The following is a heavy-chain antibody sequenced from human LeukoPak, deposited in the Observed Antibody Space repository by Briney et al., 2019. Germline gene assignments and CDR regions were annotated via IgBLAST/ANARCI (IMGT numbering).Heavy chain of an antibody. J-gene: IGHJ5*02. CDR2: INSDGSST. Sequence: PGGSLRLSCAASGFTFSSYAMSWVRQAPGKGLEWVSRINSDGSSTSYADSVKGRFTISRDNAKNSLYLQMNSLRAEDTAVYYCAREYDYYDSSGYYPWGQGTLVTVSS. CDR1: GFTFSSYA. CDR3: AREYDYYDSSGYYP. D-gene: IGHD3-22*01. V-gene: IGHV3-74*01.